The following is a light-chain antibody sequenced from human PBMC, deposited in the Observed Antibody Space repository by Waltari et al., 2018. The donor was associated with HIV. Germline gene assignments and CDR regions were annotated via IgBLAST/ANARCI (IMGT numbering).Light chain of an antibody. CDR1: SSNIGAGYD. V-gene: IGLV1-40*01. CDR3: QSSDSSPLVI. Sequence: QSVLTQPPSVSGAPGQRVTISCTGTSSNIGAGYDVHWYQQVPGTAPNLLIYGDSNRPSGVPDRFTGSKSGTSASLVITGLQAEDEADYYCQSSDSSPLVIFGGGTKLTVL. J-gene: IGLJ2*01. CDR2: GDS.